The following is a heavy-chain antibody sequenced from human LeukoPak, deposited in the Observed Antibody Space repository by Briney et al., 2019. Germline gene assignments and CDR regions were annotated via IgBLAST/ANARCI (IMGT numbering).Heavy chain of an antibody. D-gene: IGHD3-10*01. CDR1: GFTVSSNY. J-gene: IGHJ4*02. CDR3: ARLVAYGSGSYFDY. V-gene: IGHV3-66*04. Sequence: GGSLRLSCAASGFTVSSNYMSWVRQAPGKGLEWVSVIYSGGSTYYADSVKGRFTISRDNSENTLYLQMNSLRAEDTAVYYCARLVAYGSGSYFDYWGQGTLVTVSS. CDR2: IYSGGST.